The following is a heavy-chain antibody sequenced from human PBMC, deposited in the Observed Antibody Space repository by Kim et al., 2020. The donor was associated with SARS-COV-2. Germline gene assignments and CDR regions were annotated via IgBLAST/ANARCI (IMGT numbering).Heavy chain of an antibody. Sequence: GGSLRLSCAASGFIFSGSDVHWVRQASGKGLEWVGRIKTRPENYVTAYSASATGRFTISRDDSKNTAYLQMDRLLVEDTAVYYCRRREMSGTRGMDWGQGTLVTVSS. V-gene: IGHV3-73*01. CDR2: IKTRPENYVT. CDR1: GFIFSGSD. CDR3: RRREMSGTRGMD. J-gene: IGHJ4*02. D-gene: IGHD3-10*01.